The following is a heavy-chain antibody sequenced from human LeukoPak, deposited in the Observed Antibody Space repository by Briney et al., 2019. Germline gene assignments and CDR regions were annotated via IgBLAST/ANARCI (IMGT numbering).Heavy chain of an antibody. J-gene: IGHJ5*02. D-gene: IGHD6-25*01. CDR2: IYYSGNT. CDR1: GDSISSGGYY. CDR3: ASGSLRYSSGWFDP. Sequence: SETLSLTCTVAGDSISSGGYYWSWIRQYPEKGLEWIGYIYYSGNTYYNPSLKSRISISVDMSKDQFSLRLSSVTAADTAVYYCASGSLRYSSGWFDPWGQGTLVTVSS. V-gene: IGHV4-31*03.